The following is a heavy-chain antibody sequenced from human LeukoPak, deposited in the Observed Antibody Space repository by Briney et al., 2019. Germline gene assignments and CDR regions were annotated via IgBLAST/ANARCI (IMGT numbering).Heavy chain of an antibody. J-gene: IGHJ4*02. Sequence: ASVKVSCKASGYTFTSYAMHWVRQAPGQRLEWMGWINAGNGNTKYSQKLQGRVTMTTDTSTSTAYMELRSLRSDDTAVYYCARVAQTTSMYYFDYWGQGTLVTVSS. D-gene: IGHD2/OR15-2a*01. CDR2: INAGNGNT. V-gene: IGHV1-3*01. CDR3: ARVAQTTSMYYFDY. CDR1: GYTFTSYA.